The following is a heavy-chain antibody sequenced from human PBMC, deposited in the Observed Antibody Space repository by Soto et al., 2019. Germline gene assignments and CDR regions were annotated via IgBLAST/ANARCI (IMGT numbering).Heavy chain of an antibody. CDR3: AREYYDFWSGYYSPNDAFDI. CDR2: IKQDGSEK. Sequence: GSLRLSCAASGFTFSSYWMSLVRQAPGKGLEWVANIKQDGSEKYYVDSVKGRFTISRDNAKNSLYLQMNSLRAEDTAVYYCAREYYDFWSGYYSPNDAFDIWGQGTMVTVSS. J-gene: IGHJ3*02. V-gene: IGHV3-7*05. CDR1: GFTFSSYW. D-gene: IGHD3-3*01.